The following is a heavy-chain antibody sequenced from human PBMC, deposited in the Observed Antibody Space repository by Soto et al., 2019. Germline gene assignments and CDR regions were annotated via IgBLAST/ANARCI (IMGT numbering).Heavy chain of an antibody. Sequence: SETLSLTCTFSGGSISSGGYYWSWIRQHPGKGLEWIGYIYYSGSTYYNPSLKSRVTISVDTSKNQFSLKLSSVTAADTAVYYCASGSGSYLDYWGQGTLVTVSS. J-gene: IGHJ4*02. D-gene: IGHD3-10*01. CDR3: ASGSGSYLDY. CDR2: IYYSGST. V-gene: IGHV4-31*03. CDR1: GGSISSGGYY.